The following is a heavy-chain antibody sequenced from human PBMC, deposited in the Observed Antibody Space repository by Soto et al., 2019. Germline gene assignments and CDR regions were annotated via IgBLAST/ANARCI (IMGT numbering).Heavy chain of an antibody. V-gene: IGHV3-23*01. Sequence: EVHLLESGGGLVQPGGSLRLSCAASGLSFNSYAMVWVRQAPGKGLEWVSVISARGGSSYFADSVKGRFTSSRDNSKNVLSLEMNSLRAEDTAIYFCAKGSIEYSASVDNWGQGTLVLVSS. CDR1: GLSFNSYA. CDR3: AKGSIEYSASVDN. D-gene: IGHD5-12*01. J-gene: IGHJ4*02. CDR2: ISARGGSS.